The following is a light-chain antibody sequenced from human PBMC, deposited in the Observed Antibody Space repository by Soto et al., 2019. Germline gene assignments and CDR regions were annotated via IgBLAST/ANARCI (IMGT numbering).Light chain of an antibody. CDR1: SSDVGNYNL. CDR2: QVS. V-gene: IGLV2-23*02. CDR3: CSYAGSDTWV. Sequence: QSALTQPASVSGSPGQSLTVSCTGASSDVGNYNLVSWYQQHPGKAPKLLIYQVSKRPSGVSNRFSGSKSGNRASLTISGLQAEDEADYYCCSYAGSDTWVFGGGTKLTVL. J-gene: IGLJ3*02.